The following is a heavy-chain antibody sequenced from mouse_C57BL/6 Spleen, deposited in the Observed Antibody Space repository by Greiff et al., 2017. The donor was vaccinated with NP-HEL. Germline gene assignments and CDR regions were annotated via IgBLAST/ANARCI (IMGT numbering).Heavy chain of an antibody. J-gene: IGHJ1*03. CDR3: ARDRNYGSSYWWYFDV. Sequence: DVMLVESGGGLVKPGGSLKLSCAASGFTFSSYAMSWVRQTPEKRLEWVATISDGGSYTYYPDNVKGRFTISRDNAKNNLYLQMSHLKSEDTAMYYCARDRNYGSSYWWYFDVWGTGTTVTVSS. D-gene: IGHD1-1*01. CDR1: GFTFSSYA. CDR2: ISDGGSYT. V-gene: IGHV5-4*01.